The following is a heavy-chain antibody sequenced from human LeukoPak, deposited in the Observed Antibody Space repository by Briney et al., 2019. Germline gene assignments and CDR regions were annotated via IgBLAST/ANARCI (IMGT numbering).Heavy chain of an antibody. Sequence: ASETLSLTCTVSDGSITSGIYYWGWIRQPPGKGLEWIGNTYFGGSTYYNPSLKSRVTISVDSSKNQFSLKVSSVTAADTAVYYCARLLVTLGKNWFDPWGQGTLVTVSS. J-gene: IGHJ5*02. V-gene: IGHV4-39*01. D-gene: IGHD2-21*02. CDR2: TYFGGST. CDR1: DGSITSGIYY. CDR3: ARLLVTLGKNWFDP.